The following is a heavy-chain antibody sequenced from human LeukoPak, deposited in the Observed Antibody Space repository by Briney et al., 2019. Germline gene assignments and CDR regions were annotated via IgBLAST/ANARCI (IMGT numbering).Heavy chain of an antibody. CDR1: GGSISSYY. V-gene: IGHV4-59*08. D-gene: IGHD6-13*01. CDR2: IYYSGST. J-gene: IGHJ4*02. Sequence: SETLSLTCTVSGGSISSYYWSWIRQPPGKGLEWIGYIYYSGSTNYNPSLKSRVTISVDTSKNQFSLKLSSVTAADTAVYYCARHQLAPVYYFDYWGQGTLVTVSS. CDR3: ARHQLAPVYYFDY.